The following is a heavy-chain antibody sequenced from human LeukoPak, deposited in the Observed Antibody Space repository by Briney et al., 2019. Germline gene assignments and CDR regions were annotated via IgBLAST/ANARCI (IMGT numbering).Heavy chain of an antibody. D-gene: IGHD3-22*01. J-gene: IGHJ5*02. CDR2: ISASGGST. CDR3: ARDPRNYDLEVMFDP. Sequence: GGSLRLSCAASGFTFSSSAMSWVRQVPGKGLEWVSGISASGGSTDYADSVRGRFTISRDNSKNTLYLQMNSLRAEDTAVYYCARDPRNYDLEVMFDPWGQGTLVTVSS. CDR1: GFTFSSSA. V-gene: IGHV3-23*01.